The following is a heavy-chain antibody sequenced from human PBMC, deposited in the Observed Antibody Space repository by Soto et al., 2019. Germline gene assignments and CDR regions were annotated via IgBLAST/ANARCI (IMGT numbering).Heavy chain of an antibody. CDR3: ARRTPEKAVAGSDRHRNYYYYYGMDV. CDR1: GGTFSSYA. CDR2: IIPIFGTA. V-gene: IGHV1-69*01. Sequence: QVQLVQSGAEVKKPGSSVKVSCKASGGTFSSYAISWVRQAPGQGLEWMGGIIPIFGTANYAQKFQGRVTITADESTGTAYMELSRLRSEDTAVYYCARRTPEKAVAGSDRHRNYYYYYGMDVWGQGTTVTVSS. D-gene: IGHD6-19*01. J-gene: IGHJ6*02.